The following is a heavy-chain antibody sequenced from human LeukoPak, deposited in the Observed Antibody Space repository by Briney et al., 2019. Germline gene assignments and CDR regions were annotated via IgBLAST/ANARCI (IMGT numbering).Heavy chain of an antibody. D-gene: IGHD3-22*01. Sequence: SVKVSCKASGGTFSSYAISWVRQAPGQGLEWMGRIIPIFGTANYAQKFQGRVRITTDESTSTAYMELSSLRSEDTAVYYCARSNYYDSSGYYPYWGQGTLVTVSS. J-gene: IGHJ4*02. CDR2: IIPIFGTA. CDR1: GGTFSSYA. V-gene: IGHV1-69*05. CDR3: ARSNYYDSSGYYPY.